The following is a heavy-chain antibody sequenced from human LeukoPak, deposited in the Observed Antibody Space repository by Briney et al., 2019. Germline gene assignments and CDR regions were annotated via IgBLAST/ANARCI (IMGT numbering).Heavy chain of an antibody. D-gene: IGHD3-22*01. V-gene: IGHV1-8*01. CDR3: ARYGFYYDSSGYHRPIDY. Sequence: ASVKVSCKASGYTFTSYDINWVRQATGQGLEWMGWMNPNSGNTGYAQKFQGRVTMTRNTSISTAYMELSSLRSDDTAVYYCARYGFYYDSSGYHRPIDYWGQGTLVTVSS. CDR1: GYTFTSYD. CDR2: MNPNSGNT. J-gene: IGHJ4*02.